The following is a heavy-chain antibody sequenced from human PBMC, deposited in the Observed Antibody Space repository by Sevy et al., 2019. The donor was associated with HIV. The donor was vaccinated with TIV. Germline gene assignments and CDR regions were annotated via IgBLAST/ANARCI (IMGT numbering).Heavy chain of an antibody. J-gene: IGHJ6*02. D-gene: IGHD4-17*01. Sequence: GGSLRLSCGASGFTFSDHYMDWVRQAPGKGLEWVGRIRNKAKSYTTEYAASVKGRFTISRDDSKSSLYLQMNSLKTEDTAVYYCTTPLRPKGYNYGMDVWGQGTTVTVSS. CDR2: IRNKAKSYTT. V-gene: IGHV3-72*01. CDR3: TTPLRPKGYNYGMDV. CDR1: GFTFSDHY.